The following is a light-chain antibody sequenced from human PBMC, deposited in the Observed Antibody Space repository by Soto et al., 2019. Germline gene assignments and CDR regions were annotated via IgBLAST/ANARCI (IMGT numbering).Light chain of an antibody. CDR3: SSYTSSSTLVV. Sequence: QSALTQPASVSGSPGQSITISCTGPSSDVGGYNYVSWYQQHPGKAPKLMIYEVSNRPSGVSNRFSGSKSGNTASLPISGLQAEDEADYYCSSYTSSSTLVVFGGGTKLTVL. CDR2: EVS. V-gene: IGLV2-14*01. CDR1: SSDVGGYNY. J-gene: IGLJ2*01.